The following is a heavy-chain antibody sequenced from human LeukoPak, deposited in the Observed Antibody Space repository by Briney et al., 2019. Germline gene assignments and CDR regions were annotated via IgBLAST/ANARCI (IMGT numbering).Heavy chain of an antibody. CDR2: ISYDGTNK. CDR3: AGVSESGWYYFDY. D-gene: IGHD6-19*01. Sequence: GGSLRLSCAASGFTFSTYAVHWVSQDPGKGLEWVAVISYDGTNKYYADSVKGRFSISRDNSKNTLYLQMGSLTDEDTAVYYCAGVSESGWYYFDYWGQGALVTVSS. J-gene: IGHJ4*02. CDR1: GFTFSTYA. V-gene: IGHV3-30*03.